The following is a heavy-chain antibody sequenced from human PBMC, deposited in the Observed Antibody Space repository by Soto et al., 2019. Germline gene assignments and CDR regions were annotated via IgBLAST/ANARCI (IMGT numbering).Heavy chain of an antibody. D-gene: IGHD5-12*01. CDR2: IWSDGRNK. J-gene: IGHJ4*02. V-gene: IGHV3-33*01. Sequence: GGSLRLSCAGSGFTFSNFGLHWVRQAPGKGLEWVAVIWSDGRNKYYADSVKGRFTISRDTSKNTLSLQMNSLRGEDTAVYYCARDVAAVYTGYDYSSDYWGQGTLVTVSS. CDR1: GFTFSNFG. CDR3: ARDVAAVYTGYDYSSDY.